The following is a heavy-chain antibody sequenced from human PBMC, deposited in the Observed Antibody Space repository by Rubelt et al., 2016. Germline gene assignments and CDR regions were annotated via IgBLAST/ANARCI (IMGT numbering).Heavy chain of an antibody. CDR3: TRAGTGTNDY. D-gene: IGHD1-1*01. J-gene: IGHJ4*02. V-gene: IGHV3-74*01. Sequence: SVKGRFTISRDKAKNPVYLQMNSLRGEDTAVYYCTRAGTGTNDYWGQGTLVTVSS.